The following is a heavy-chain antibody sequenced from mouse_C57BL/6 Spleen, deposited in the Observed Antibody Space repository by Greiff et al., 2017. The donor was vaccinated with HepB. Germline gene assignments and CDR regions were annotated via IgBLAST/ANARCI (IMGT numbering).Heavy chain of an antibody. Sequence: EVQLQQSGPELVKPGASVKIPCKASGYTFTDYNMDWVKQSHGKSLEWIGDINPNNGGTIYNQKFKGKATLTVDKSSSTAYMELRSLTSEDTAVYYCARETYYSNPYWYFDVWGTGTTVTVSS. CDR1: GYTFTDYN. D-gene: IGHD2-5*01. V-gene: IGHV1-18*01. CDR3: ARETYYSNPYWYFDV. J-gene: IGHJ1*03. CDR2: INPNNGGT.